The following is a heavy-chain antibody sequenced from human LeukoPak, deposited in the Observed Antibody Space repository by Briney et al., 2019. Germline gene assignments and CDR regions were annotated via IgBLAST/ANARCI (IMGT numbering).Heavy chain of an antibody. CDR2: IIPIFGTA. CDR3: ARERFASGATTAFDY. Sequence: ASVKVSCKASGGTFSSYAISWVRQAPGQGLEWVGGIIPIFGTANYAQKFQGRVTITADESTSTAYMELSSLRSEDTAVYYCARERFASGATTAFDYWGQGTLVTVSS. D-gene: IGHD1-26*01. CDR1: GGTFSSYA. V-gene: IGHV1-69*13. J-gene: IGHJ4*02.